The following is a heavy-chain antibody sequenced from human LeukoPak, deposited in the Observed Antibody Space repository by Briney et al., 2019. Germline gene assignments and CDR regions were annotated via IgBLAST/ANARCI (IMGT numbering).Heavy chain of an antibody. CDR3: ARDPGTYYYDSRGFDC. J-gene: IGHJ4*02. V-gene: IGHV3-23*01. Sequence: GGSLRLPCAASGFTFSSYAMTWVRQAPGKGLEWVSAISGSGGSTYYADSVKGRFTISRDNSYNTLYLQMNSLRDEDTAVYYCARDPGTYYYDSRGFDCWGQGTLVTVSS. CDR1: GFTFSSYA. CDR2: ISGSGGST. D-gene: IGHD3-22*01.